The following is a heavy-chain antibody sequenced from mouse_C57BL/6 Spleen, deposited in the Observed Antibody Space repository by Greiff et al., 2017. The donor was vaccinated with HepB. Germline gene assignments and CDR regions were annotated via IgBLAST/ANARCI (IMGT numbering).Heavy chain of an antibody. D-gene: IGHD2-1*01. Sequence: QVQLQQSGPELVKPGASVKISCKASGYAFSSSWMNWVKQRPGKGLEWIGRIYPGDGDTNYNGKFKGKATLTADKSSSTAYMQLSSLTSEDSAVYFCARGGGNYVAFAYWGQGTLVTVSA. CDR1: GYAFSSSW. CDR2: IYPGDGDT. CDR3: ARGGGNYVAFAY. V-gene: IGHV1-82*01. J-gene: IGHJ3*01.